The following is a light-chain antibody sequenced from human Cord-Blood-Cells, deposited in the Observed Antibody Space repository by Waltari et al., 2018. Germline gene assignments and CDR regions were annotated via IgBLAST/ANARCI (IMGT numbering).Light chain of an antibody. CDR1: SSDVGSYNL. CDR2: EGS. V-gene: IGLV2-23*01. CDR3: CSYAGSSTSV. J-gene: IGLJ3*02. Sequence: QSALTQPASVSGSAGQSITISCTGPSSDVGSYNLVSWYQHNPGKAPKLMIYEGSKRPSGVSNRFSGSKSGNTASLTISGLQAEDEADYYCCSYAGSSTSVFGGGTKLTVL.